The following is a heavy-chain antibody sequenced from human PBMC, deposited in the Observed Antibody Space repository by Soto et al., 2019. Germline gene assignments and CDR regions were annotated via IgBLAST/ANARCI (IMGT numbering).Heavy chain of an antibody. V-gene: IGHV1-8*02. J-gene: IGHJ1*01. CDR1: GYTFSNNN. D-gene: IGHD3-10*01. CDR2: MNPNSGNT. Sequence: ASVKVSCKASGYTFSNNNINWVRQATGQGLEWMGWMNPNSGNTGYAQKFQGRVTMTRDTPISTAYMELRSLRSEDTAVYYCAREDYYGSGSYAYWGQGTRVTVSS. CDR3: AREDYYGSGSYAY.